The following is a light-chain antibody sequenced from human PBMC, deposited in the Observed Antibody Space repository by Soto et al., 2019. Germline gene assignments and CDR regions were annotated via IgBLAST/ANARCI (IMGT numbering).Light chain of an antibody. V-gene: IGKV3-15*01. CDR3: QQYNNWPLT. J-gene: IGKJ4*01. CDR1: QSVRSD. CDR2: GAS. Sequence: EIVMTQSLATLSVSPGERATLSCRASQSVRSDLAWYLQKPGQAPRLLIYGASTRATGIPARFSGSGSGTEFSLTISSLQSEDFAVYYCQQYNNWPLTFGGGTKVEIK.